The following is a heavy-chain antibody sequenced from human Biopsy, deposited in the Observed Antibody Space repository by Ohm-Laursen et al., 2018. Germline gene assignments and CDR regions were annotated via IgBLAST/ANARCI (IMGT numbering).Heavy chain of an antibody. Sequence: SLRLSCSASGFTFSASAVHWVRQASGKGLEWVGRIRSKAKSYATAYAASVTGRFTISRDDSKNSLYLQMNSLKTEDTAVYFCARDVGSSGWYYYGMDVWGQGTTVTVSS. D-gene: IGHD6-19*01. CDR2: IRSKAKSYAT. V-gene: IGHV3-73*01. CDR1: GFTFSASA. CDR3: ARDVGSSGWYYYGMDV. J-gene: IGHJ6*02.